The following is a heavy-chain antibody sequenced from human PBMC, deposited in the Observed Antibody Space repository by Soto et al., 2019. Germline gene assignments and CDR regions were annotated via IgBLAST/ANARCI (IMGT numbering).Heavy chain of an antibody. CDR1: GFTVSTNY. CDR3: ARYSSRYFDC. CDR2: IFSGGNT. Sequence: GGSLRLSCAASGFTVSTNYMSWVRQAPGKGLEWVSVIFSGGNTYYADSVKGRFTISRDSSKNTLYLQMNSLRAEDTAVYYCARYSSRYFDCWGQGTLVTVSS. D-gene: IGHD4-4*01. J-gene: IGHJ4*02. V-gene: IGHV3-66*01.